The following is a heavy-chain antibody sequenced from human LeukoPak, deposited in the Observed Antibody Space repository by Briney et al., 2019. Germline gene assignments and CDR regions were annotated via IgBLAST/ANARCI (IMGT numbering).Heavy chain of an antibody. CDR1: GYSISSGYY. CDR2: IYHSGST. J-gene: IGHJ5*02. D-gene: IGHD6-13*01. Sequence: SETLSLTCTVSGYSISSGYYWGWIRQPPGKGLEWIGSIYHSGSTYYNPSLKSRVTISVDTSNNQFSLKLSSVTAAGTAVYYCARAYHSSWYLNWFDPWGQGTLVTVSS. CDR3: ARAYHSSWYLNWFDP. V-gene: IGHV4-38-2*02.